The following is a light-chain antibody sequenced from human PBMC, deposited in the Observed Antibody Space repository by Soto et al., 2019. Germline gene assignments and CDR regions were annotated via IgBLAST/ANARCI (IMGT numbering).Light chain of an antibody. CDR1: QSVSSY. Sequence: EIVMTQSPATQSVSPVARATLSGRASQSVSSYLAWYQQKPGQAPRLLIYDASNRATGIPARFSGSGSGTDFNLTISRLETEDFAVYDCQQRSNWPITFGPGTRLETK. CDR3: QQRSNWPIT. V-gene: IGKV3-11*01. J-gene: IGKJ5*01. CDR2: DAS.